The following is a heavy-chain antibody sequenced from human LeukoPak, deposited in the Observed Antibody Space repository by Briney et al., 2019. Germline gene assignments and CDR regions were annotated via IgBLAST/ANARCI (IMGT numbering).Heavy chain of an antibody. Sequence: PGGSLRLSCAASGFTFSSYAMHWVRQAPGKGVEWVAVISYDGSNKYYADSVKGRFTISRDNAKKSLYLQMNSRRAEDTAVYYCARVGGITLALAPSPFPDYNYYYMDVWGKGTTVTVSS. CDR3: ARVGGITLALAPSPFPDYNYYYMDV. D-gene: IGHD3-10*01. J-gene: IGHJ6*03. V-gene: IGHV3-30*04. CDR1: GFTFSSYA. CDR2: ISYDGSNK.